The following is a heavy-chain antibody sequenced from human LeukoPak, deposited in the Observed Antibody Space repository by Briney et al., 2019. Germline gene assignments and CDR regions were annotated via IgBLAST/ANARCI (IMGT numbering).Heavy chain of an antibody. D-gene: IGHD6-19*01. CDR3: GTMHWLEGVDWFDP. CDR2: IRYDESNK. J-gene: IGHJ5*02. CDR1: GFIFSNYG. V-gene: IGHV3-30*02. Sequence: GGSLRLSCAASGFIFSNYGMHWVRQAPGRGLEWVAFIRYDESNKFYADSVKGRFTISRDNSKNILFLQMNSLRAEDTAVYYCGTMHWLEGVDWFDPWGQGTLVTVSS.